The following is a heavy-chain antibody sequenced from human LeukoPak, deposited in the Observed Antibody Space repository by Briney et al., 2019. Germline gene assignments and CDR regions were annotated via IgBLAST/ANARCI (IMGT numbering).Heavy chain of an antibody. J-gene: IGHJ4*02. D-gene: IGHD3-3*01. CDR2: ISSSSSYI. V-gene: IGHV3-21*01. Sequence: GGSLRLSCAASGFTFSSYSMNWVSQAPGKGLEWVSSISSSSSYIYYADSVKGRFTISRDNAKNSLYLQMNSLRAEDTAVYYCARDEAEYYDFWSGYYNPGIDYWGQGTLVTVSS. CDR3: ARDEAEYYDFWSGYYNPGIDY. CDR1: GFTFSSYS.